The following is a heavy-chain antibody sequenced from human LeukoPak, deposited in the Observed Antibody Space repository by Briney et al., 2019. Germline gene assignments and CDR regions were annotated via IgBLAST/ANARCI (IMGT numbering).Heavy chain of an antibody. CDR3: ARRGRPRWFDY. J-gene: IGHJ4*02. D-gene: IGHD4-23*01. Sequence: PSETLSLTCAVSGGSISSGGYSWSWIRQPPGKGLEWIGYIYHSGSTYYNPSLKSRVTISVDRSKNQFSLKLSSVTAADTAVYYCARRGRPRWFDYWGQGTLVTVSS. V-gene: IGHV4-30-2*01. CDR2: IYHSGST. CDR1: GGSISSGGYS.